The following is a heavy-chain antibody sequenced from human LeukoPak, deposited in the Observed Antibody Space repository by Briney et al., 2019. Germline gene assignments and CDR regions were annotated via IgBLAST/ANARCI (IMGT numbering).Heavy chain of an antibody. D-gene: IGHD3-22*01. Sequence: GGSLRLSCAASGFTFRNHAVNWVRQAPGKGLEWVSSISGSSSDIYYADSVKGRFTISRDNSKNTLYLQMNSLRAEDTAVYYCARDGDAYDSSGYLRWGQGTLVTVSS. CDR2: ISGSSSDI. V-gene: IGHV3-21*01. CDR3: ARDGDAYDSSGYLR. J-gene: IGHJ4*02. CDR1: GFTFRNHA.